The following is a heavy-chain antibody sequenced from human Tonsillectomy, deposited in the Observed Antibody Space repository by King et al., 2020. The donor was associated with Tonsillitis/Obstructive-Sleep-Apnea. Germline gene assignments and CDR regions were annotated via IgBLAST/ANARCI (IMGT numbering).Heavy chain of an antibody. CDR3: ARDLRKTGYLY. CDR1: GFNVSTNY. J-gene: IGHJ4*02. D-gene: IGHD3-9*01. CDR2: IYSGGST. Sequence: EVQLVQSGGGLVPPGGSLILSCAASGFNVSTNYMNWVRPAPGKGLEWVSVIYSGGSTYYADSVKVRFTISRDNSKNTLYLHMNSLRAEDTAVYYCARDLRKTGYLYWGQGTLVTVSS. V-gene: IGHV3-66*01.